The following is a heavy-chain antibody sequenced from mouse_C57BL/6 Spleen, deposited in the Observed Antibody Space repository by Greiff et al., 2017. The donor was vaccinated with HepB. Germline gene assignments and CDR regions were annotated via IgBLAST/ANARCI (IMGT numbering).Heavy chain of an antibody. CDR2: INPSNGGT. Sequence: VQLQQPGTELVKPGASVKLSCKASGYTFTSYWMHWVKQRPGQGLEWIGNINPSNGGTNYNEKFKSKATLTVDKPSSTAYMQLSSLTSEDSAVYYCARSEVYYSNSFDYWGQGTTLTVSS. CDR3: ARSEVYYSNSFDY. J-gene: IGHJ2*01. V-gene: IGHV1-53*01. CDR1: GYTFTSYW. D-gene: IGHD2-5*01.